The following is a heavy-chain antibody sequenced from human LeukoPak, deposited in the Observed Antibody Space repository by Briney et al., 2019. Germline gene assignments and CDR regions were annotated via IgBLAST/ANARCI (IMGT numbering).Heavy chain of an antibody. CDR3: ARDNSYSNYYFDY. CDR1: GFTFSDYY. J-gene: IGHJ4*02. CDR2: ISSSGSTI. V-gene: IGHV3-11*04. Sequence: GGSLRLSCAASGFTFSDYYMSWIRQAPGKGLEWVSYISSSGSTIYYADSVKGRFTFSRDNAKNSLYLQMNSLRAEDTAVYYCARDNSYSNYYFDYWGQGTLVTVSS. D-gene: IGHD4-11*01.